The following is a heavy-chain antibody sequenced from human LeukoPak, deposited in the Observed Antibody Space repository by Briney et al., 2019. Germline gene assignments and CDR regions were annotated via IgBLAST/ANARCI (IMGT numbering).Heavy chain of an antibody. V-gene: IGHV3-20*04. D-gene: IGHD2-15*01. Sequence: GGSLRLSCGASGFTFDDYGMSWVRQAPGKGLERVSGISWNGGSIGYADSVKGRFTISRDNAKNSLYLQMNSLRADDTALYYCARGYCSGGSCWYFDYWGQGTLVTVSS. J-gene: IGHJ4*02. CDR1: GFTFDDYG. CDR2: ISWNGGSI. CDR3: ARGYCSGGSCWYFDY.